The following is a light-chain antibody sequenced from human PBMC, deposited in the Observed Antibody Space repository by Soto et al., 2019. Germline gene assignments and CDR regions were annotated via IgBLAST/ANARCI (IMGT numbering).Light chain of an antibody. CDR2: WAS. Sequence: DIVMTQSPDSLAVSLGERATINCKSSQSVLYSSNNKNYLAWYQQKPGQPPKLLIYWASTRESGVPDRFSGSGYGTDVTLTISSLQAEDVAVYYCQQYYSTPLTFGGGTKVEIK. CDR1: QSVLYSSNNKNY. CDR3: QQYYSTPLT. V-gene: IGKV4-1*01. J-gene: IGKJ4*01.